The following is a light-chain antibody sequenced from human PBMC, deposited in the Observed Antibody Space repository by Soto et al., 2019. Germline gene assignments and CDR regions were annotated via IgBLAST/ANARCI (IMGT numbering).Light chain of an antibody. J-gene: IGLJ2*01. V-gene: IGLV1-40*01. CDR2: GDT. Sequence: QSVLTQPPSVSGAPGQRVSISCAGGSCNIGAGYDVHWYQQLPRTAPKLLIYGDTNRPSGVPDRFSGSKSGTSASLVITGLQAEDEADYYCQSYDSSLSGHVVFGGGTKLTVL. CDR1: SCNIGAGYD. CDR3: QSYDSSLSGHVV.